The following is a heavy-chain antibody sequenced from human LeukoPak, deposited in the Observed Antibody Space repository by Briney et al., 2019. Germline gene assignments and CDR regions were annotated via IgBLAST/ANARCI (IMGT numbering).Heavy chain of an antibody. CDR2: INGDGSST. CDR3: ARELVVREGDYFDN. J-gene: IGHJ4*02. CDR1: GFTFSSYW. V-gene: IGHV3-74*01. Sequence: GGSLRLSYAASGFTFSSYWMHWVRQAPGKGLVWVARINGDGSSTRYADSVKGRFTISRDNAKNTLYLQMNSLRAEDTAVYSCARELVVREGDYFDNWGQGTLVTVSS. D-gene: IGHD2-2*01.